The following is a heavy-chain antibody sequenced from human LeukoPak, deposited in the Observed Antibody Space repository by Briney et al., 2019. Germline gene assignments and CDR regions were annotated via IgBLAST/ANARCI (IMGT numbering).Heavy chain of an antibody. V-gene: IGHV3-74*01. Sequence: GGSLRLSCAASGFTLSPYWMHWVRQVPGKGLLWVSRINGDGKDTPYADFVKGRFTISRDNAKNMVSLQMNSLRVEDTGVYYCARGSSSGWPDYFDHWGQGALVTVSS. J-gene: IGHJ4*02. CDR2: INGDGKDT. CDR1: GFTLSPYW. CDR3: ARGSSSGWPDYFDH. D-gene: IGHD6-19*01.